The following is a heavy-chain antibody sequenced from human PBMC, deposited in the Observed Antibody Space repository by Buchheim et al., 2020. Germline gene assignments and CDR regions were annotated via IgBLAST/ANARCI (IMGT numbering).Heavy chain of an antibody. J-gene: IGHJ5*02. D-gene: IGHD3-10*01. CDR3: ARDRRFGELLVWTKNWFDP. CDR2: ISSSSSTI. V-gene: IGHV3-48*02. CDR1: GFTFSSYS. Sequence: EVQLVESGGGLVQPGGSLRLSCAASGFTFSSYSMNWVRQAPGKGLEWVSYISSSSSTIYYADSVKGRFTISRDNSKNSLYLQMNSLRDEDTAVYYCARDRRFGELLVWTKNWFDPWGQGTL.